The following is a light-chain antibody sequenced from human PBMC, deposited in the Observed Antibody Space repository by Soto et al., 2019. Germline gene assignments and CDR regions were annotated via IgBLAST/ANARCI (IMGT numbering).Light chain of an antibody. CDR2: AAS. V-gene: IGKV1D-12*01. J-gene: IGKJ3*01. Sequence: DIQMTQSPSSVSASVGDRVTITCRASQDISVWLAWYQQKPGKAPKLLIYAASNLQTGVPSRFSGSGSGTEFTLTISSLQPEDFATYYCQQANSFPRTFGPGTKLDSK. CDR3: QQANSFPRT. CDR1: QDISVW.